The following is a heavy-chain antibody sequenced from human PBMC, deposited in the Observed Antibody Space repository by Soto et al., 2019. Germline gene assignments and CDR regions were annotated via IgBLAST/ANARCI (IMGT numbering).Heavy chain of an antibody. CDR2: INPSGGST. D-gene: IGHD3-10*01. J-gene: IGHJ5*02. Sequence: QVQLVQSGAEVKKPGASVKVSCKASGYTFTSYYMHWVRQAPGQGLEWMGIINPSGGSTSYAQKFQGRVTMXXDXSXXTVYMELSSLSSEDTAVYYCARDAVRGALTRWFDPWGQGTLVTVSS. CDR3: ARDAVRGALTRWFDP. V-gene: IGHV1-46*01. CDR1: GYTFTSYY.